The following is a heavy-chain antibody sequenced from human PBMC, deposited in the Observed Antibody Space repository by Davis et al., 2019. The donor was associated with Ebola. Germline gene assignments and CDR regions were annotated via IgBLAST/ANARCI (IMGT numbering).Heavy chain of an antibody. CDR3: ARDPTLTSGDHPDY. Sequence: PGGSLRLSCAASGFTFSSYWMSWVRQAPGKGLEWLANIMKDGSQQYYVDSVKGRFTISRDNAKNSLYLQMNSLRAEDTAIYYCARDPTLTSGDHPDYWGQGTLVTVSS. CDR2: IMKDGSQQ. V-gene: IGHV3-7*03. D-gene: IGHD4-17*01. CDR1: GFTFSSYW. J-gene: IGHJ4*02.